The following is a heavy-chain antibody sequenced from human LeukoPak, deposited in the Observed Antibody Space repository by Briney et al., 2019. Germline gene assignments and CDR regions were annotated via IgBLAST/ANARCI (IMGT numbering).Heavy chain of an antibody. V-gene: IGHV3-21*01. Sequence: GGSLRLSCAASGFTFSSYSMNWVRQAPGKGVEWVSSISSSSSYIHYADSVKGRFTISRDDAKNSLYLQMNSLRAEDTAVYYCVPVYYGSGSDWGQGTLVTVSS. J-gene: IGHJ4*02. CDR3: VPVYYGSGSD. CDR1: GFTFSSYS. D-gene: IGHD3-10*01. CDR2: ISSSSSYI.